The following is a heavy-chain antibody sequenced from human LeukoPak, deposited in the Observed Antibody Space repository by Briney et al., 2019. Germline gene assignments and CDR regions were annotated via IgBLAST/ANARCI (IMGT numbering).Heavy chain of an antibody. Sequence: SETLSLTCAVYGGSFSGYYWSWIRQPPGKGLEWIGEINHSGSTNYNPSLKSRVTISVDTSKNQFSLKLSSVTAADTAVYYCAREGVDTAMVTWFDYWGQGTLVTVSS. D-gene: IGHD5-18*01. V-gene: IGHV4-34*01. J-gene: IGHJ5*01. CDR1: GGSFSGYY. CDR3: AREGVDTAMVTWFDY. CDR2: INHSGST.